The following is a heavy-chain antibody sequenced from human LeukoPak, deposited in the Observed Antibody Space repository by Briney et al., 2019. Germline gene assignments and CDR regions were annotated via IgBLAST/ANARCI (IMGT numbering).Heavy chain of an antibody. D-gene: IGHD1-26*01. Sequence: PGGSLRLSCAASGFTFDDYAMHWVRQAPGKGLEWVSGISWNSGSIGYADSVKGRFTISRDNAKNSLYLQMNSLRAEDTALYYCAKDKSGGSYGDLDYWGQGTLVTVSS. CDR2: ISWNSGSI. CDR3: AKDKSGGSYGDLDY. J-gene: IGHJ4*02. V-gene: IGHV3-9*01. CDR1: GFTFDDYA.